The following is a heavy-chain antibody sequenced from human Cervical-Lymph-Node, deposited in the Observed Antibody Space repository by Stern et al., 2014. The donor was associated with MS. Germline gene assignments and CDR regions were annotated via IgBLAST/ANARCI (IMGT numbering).Heavy chain of an antibody. CDR1: KFTFRIHG. CDR3: ARDMGSSWLFDY. Sequence: VQLVESGGGVVQPGRSLRLSCAASKFTFRIHGMHWVRQPPGQGLEWVAVIWYDENSKYYTDSVKGRFTISRDNSKNTVYLQMNRLRAEDTAVYYCARDMGSSWLFDYWGQGILVTVSS. V-gene: IGHV3-33*01. D-gene: IGHD6-13*01. J-gene: IGHJ4*02. CDR2: IWYDENSK.